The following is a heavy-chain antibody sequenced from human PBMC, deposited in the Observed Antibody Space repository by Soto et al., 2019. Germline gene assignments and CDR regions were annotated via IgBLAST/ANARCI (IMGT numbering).Heavy chain of an antibody. J-gene: IGHJ4*02. CDR2: ISAYNGNT. Sequence: QVQLVQSGAEVKKPGASVKVSCKASGYTFTSYGISWVRQAPGQGLEWMGWISAYNGNTNYAQKLQGRVTMTTDTSTSTAYMELRSLRSAYTAVYYCARDHPLGIAAAGQPNLDYWGQGTLVTVSS. CDR3: ARDHPLGIAAAGQPNLDY. CDR1: GYTFTSYG. V-gene: IGHV1-18*01. D-gene: IGHD6-13*01.